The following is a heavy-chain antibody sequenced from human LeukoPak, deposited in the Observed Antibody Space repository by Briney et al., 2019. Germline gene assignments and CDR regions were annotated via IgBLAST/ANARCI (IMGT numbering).Heavy chain of an antibody. CDR1: GYTLTELS. V-gene: IGHV1-24*01. D-gene: IGHD3-3*01. CDR3: ARDPDYDFWSGYHPLDYYGMDV. Sequence: ASVKVSCKVSGYTLTELSMHWVRQAPGKGLEWMGGFDPEDGETIYAQKFQGRVTMTEDTSTDTAYMELSSLRSEDTAVYYCARDPDYDFWSGYHPLDYYGMDVWGQGTTVTVSS. CDR2: FDPEDGET. J-gene: IGHJ6*02.